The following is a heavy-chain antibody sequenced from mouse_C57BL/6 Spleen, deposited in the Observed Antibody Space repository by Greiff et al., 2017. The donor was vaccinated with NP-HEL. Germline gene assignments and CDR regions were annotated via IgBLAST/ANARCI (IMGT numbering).Heavy chain of an antibody. J-gene: IGHJ4*01. CDR3: TREDYGKAMDD. V-gene: IGHV5-9-1*02. CDR1: GFTFSSYA. D-gene: IGHD2-1*01. CDR2: ISSGGDYI. Sequence: EVQGVESGEGLVKPGGSLKLSCAASGFTFSSYAMSWVRQTPEKRLEWVAYISSGGDYIYYADTVKGRVTISRDNARNTLYLQMSSLKSEDTAMYYCTREDYGKAMDDWGQGTSVTVSS.